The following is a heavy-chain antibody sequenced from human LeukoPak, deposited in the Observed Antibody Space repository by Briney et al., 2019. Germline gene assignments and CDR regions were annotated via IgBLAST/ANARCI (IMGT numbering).Heavy chain of an antibody. CDR2: MKLDGSEE. CDR1: GFTFRSYW. J-gene: IGHJ5*02. CDR3: ARWARYCSSGSCYSWFDP. Sequence: GGSLRLSCAASGFTFRSYWMSWVRQAPGKGLEWVANMKLDGSEEYYVDSVKGRFTISSDDAKNSLYLQMNSLRVDDTAVYYCARWARYCSSGSCYSWFDPWGQGTLVTVSS. D-gene: IGHD2-15*01. V-gene: IGHV3-7*01.